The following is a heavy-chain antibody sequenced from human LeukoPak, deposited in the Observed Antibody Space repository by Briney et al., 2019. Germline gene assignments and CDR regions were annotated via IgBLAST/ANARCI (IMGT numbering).Heavy chain of an antibody. J-gene: IGHJ6*04. CDR1: GVSISGNY. V-gene: IGHV4-59*01. CDR2: IFYTGST. Sequence: PSETLSLTCTVSGVSISGNYWSWIRQPPGKGLEWIGYIFYTGSTNYNPSLQSRVTILLDTSKNQFSLKLSSVSAADTAVYYCARDLDTTVTMKGMDVWGKGTTVTVSS. D-gene: IGHD4-17*01. CDR3: ARDLDTTVTMKGMDV.